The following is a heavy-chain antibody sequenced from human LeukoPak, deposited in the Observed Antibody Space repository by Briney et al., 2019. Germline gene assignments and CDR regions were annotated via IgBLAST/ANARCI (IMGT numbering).Heavy chain of an antibody. CDR1: GYTFTSYG. D-gene: IGHD6-6*01. V-gene: IGHV1-18*01. CDR3: ARDPPNYSSSYYYYYYYMDV. CDR2: ISAYNGNT. Sequence: ASVTVSCKASGYTFTSYGISWVRQAPGQGLEWMGWISAYNGNTNYAQKLQGRVTMTTDTSTSTAYMELRSLRSDDTAVYYCARDPPNYSSSYYYYYYYMDVWGKGPRSPSP. J-gene: IGHJ6*03.